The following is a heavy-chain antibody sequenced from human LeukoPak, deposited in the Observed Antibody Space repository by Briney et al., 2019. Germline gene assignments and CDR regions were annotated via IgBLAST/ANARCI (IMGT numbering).Heavy chain of an antibody. CDR2: IIPIHGIA. V-gene: IGHV1-69*04. CDR3: ARATTVTPVGYFDY. CDR1: GGTFNTYA. Sequence: SVNVSYRASGGTFNTYALSWMRQAPGHGIEWMGRIIPIHGIAKYAQKIQGRVTITADKGTSTAYMDRSSLRSEDTAVYYCARATTVTPVGYFDYWGQGTLVTVCS. J-gene: IGHJ4*02. D-gene: IGHD4-11*01.